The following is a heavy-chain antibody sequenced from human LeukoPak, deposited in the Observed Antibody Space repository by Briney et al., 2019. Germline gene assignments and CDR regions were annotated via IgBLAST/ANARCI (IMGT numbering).Heavy chain of an antibody. CDR3: ARHPGYSSGWWYFDF. J-gene: IGHJ4*02. CDR1: GGSISSNNHY. CDR2: INYSGTI. Sequence: SETLSLTCTVSGGSISSNNHYWGWIRQPPGKGLEWLGRINYSGTILYSPSLNSRVTISVDTSGNQFSLKLTSATAADTAVYYCARHPGYSSGWWYFDFWGQGSLVTVSS. V-gene: IGHV4-39*01. D-gene: IGHD5-18*01.